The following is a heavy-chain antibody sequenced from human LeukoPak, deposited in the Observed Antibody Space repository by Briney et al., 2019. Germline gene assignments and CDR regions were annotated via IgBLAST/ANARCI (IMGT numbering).Heavy chain of an antibody. CDR2: INSDGSNT. V-gene: IGHV3-74*01. J-gene: IGHJ6*02. Sequence: GGSLRLSCAASGFTPSSYWMHWVRQVPGKGLVWVSRINSDGSNTRYADSVKGRFTVSRDNAKNTLFLQMNSLRTEDTAVYYCVRGIQSWFNGMDVWGQGTTVTVSS. CDR1: GFTPSSYW. D-gene: IGHD3-10*01. CDR3: VRGIQSWFNGMDV.